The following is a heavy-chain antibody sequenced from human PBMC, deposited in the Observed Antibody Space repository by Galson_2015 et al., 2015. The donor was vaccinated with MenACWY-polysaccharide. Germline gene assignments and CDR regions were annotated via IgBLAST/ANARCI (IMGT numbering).Heavy chain of an antibody. Sequence: SVKVSCKASGYTFTNYAMNWVRQAPGQGLEWLGWINTNTGNPTYAQGFTGRFVFSLDTSVSTAYLQISSLKAEDTAVYYCLKNSKQIACSVAIGRFDQWGQGTLVTVSS. D-gene: IGHD2-21*01. CDR3: LKNSKQIACSVAIGRFDQ. CDR2: INTNTGNP. V-gene: IGHV7-4-1*02. CDR1: GYTFTNYA. J-gene: IGHJ4*02.